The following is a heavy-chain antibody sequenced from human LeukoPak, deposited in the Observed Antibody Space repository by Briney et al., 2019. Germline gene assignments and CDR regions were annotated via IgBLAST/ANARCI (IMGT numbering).Heavy chain of an antibody. D-gene: IGHD2-2*02. Sequence: SETLSLTCTVSGGSINSYYRSWIRQPPGKGLEWIGYIYHNGNTYYNPSLKSRVAISIDRSKNQFSLELSSVTAADTAVYYCARAYCSTTTCYMTSDWGQGTLVTVSS. CDR1: GGSINSYY. CDR2: IYHNGNT. J-gene: IGHJ4*02. V-gene: IGHV4-59*12. CDR3: ARAYCSTTTCYMTSD.